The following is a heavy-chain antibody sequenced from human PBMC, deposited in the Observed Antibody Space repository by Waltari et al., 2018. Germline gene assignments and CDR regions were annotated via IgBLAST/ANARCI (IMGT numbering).Heavy chain of an antibody. J-gene: IGHJ6*03. Sequence: QVQLQESGPGLVKPSETLSLTCTVSGGSISSYYWSWIRQPPGKGLEWIGYIYYSGSTNYNPSLKSRVTISVDTSKNQFSLKLSSVTAADTAVYYCARQRQEWILQKHYYYYYMDVWGKGTTVTVSS. D-gene: IGHD3-3*01. V-gene: IGHV4-59*08. CDR3: ARQRQEWILQKHYYYYYMDV. CDR2: IYYSGST. CDR1: GGSISSYY.